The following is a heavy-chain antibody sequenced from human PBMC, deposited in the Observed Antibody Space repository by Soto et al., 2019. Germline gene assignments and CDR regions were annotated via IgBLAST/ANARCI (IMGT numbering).Heavy chain of an antibody. Sequence: SETPSLTCAVYGGSFSGYYWSWIRQPPGKGLEWIGEVNHIGSTNYNPPLKSRVTISVDTSKNQFSLKLSSVTAADTAVYYCARGWSGLVIIRFDPWGQGTLVTVSS. CDR2: VNHIGST. J-gene: IGHJ5*02. CDR3: ARGWSGLVIIRFDP. CDR1: GGSFSGYY. V-gene: IGHV4-34*01. D-gene: IGHD3-9*01.